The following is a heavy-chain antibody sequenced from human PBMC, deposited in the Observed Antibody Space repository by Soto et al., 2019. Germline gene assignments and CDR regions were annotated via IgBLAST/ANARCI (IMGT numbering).Heavy chain of an antibody. CDR2: IIPILGAA. J-gene: IGHJ5*02. V-gene: IGHV1-69*13. CDR3: ARVIGSSSGWFDP. CDR1: GGTFSSYA. D-gene: IGHD6-19*01. Sequence: SVKVSCKASGGTFSSYAISWVRQAPGQGLEWMGGIIPILGAANYAQKFQGRVTITADESTSTAYMELSSLRSEDTAVYYCARVIGSSSGWFDPWGQGTLVTVSS.